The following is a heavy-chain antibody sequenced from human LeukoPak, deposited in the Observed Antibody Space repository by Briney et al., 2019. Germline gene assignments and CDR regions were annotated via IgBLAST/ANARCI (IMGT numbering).Heavy chain of an antibody. D-gene: IGHD4-23*01. J-gene: IGHJ4*02. CDR2: ISYDGSNK. CDR1: GFTFSSYA. Sequence: GGSLRLSCAASGFTFSSYAMHWVRQAPGKGLEWVAVISYDGSNKYYADSVKGRFTISRDNSKNTLYLQMNSLRAEDTAVYYCARRLWDNGGNFDYWGQGTLVTVSS. V-gene: IGHV3-30-3*01. CDR3: ARRLWDNGGNFDY.